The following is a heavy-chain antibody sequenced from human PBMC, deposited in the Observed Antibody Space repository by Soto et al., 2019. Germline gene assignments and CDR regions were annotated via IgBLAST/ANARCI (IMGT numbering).Heavy chain of an antibody. V-gene: IGHV3-23*01. Sequence: EVQLLESGGDLVQPGGSLRLACTASGFTFRGDAMSWVRQAPGKGLEWVSSISGSGEMTHYAESVKGRFTISRDNSKNTLYLQMESLRAEDTALYYCARSEMTYNWNDWGQGTLVTVSS. J-gene: IGHJ4*02. D-gene: IGHD1-1*01. CDR2: ISGSGEMT. CDR1: GFTFRGDA. CDR3: ARSEMTYNWND.